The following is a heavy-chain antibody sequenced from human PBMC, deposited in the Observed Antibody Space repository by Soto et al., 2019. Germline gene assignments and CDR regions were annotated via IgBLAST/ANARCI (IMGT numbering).Heavy chain of an antibody. J-gene: IGHJ4*02. V-gene: IGHV3-23*01. D-gene: IGHD3-22*01. Sequence: GGSLRLSCAASGFTFSSYAMSWVRQAPGKGLEWVSAISGSGGSTYYADSVKGRFTISRDNYKNTLYLQMNSLRAEDTDVYYCAKGDTLYYYDSSGSPLDYWGQGT. CDR2: ISGSGGST. CDR3: AKGDTLYYYDSSGSPLDY. CDR1: GFTFSSYA.